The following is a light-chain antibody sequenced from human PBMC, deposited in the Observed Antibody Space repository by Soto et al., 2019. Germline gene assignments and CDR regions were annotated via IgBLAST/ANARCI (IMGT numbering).Light chain of an antibody. CDR2: GAS. CDR1: QSVSSSY. V-gene: IGKV3-20*01. Sequence: ERVLTQSPGTLSLSQGERAILSCRASQSVSSSYLAWYQQKPGQAPRLLIYGASSRATGIPDRFSGSGSGTDFTLTISRLEPEDFAVYYCQQYGSSPWTFGQGTKVDIK. CDR3: QQYGSSPWT. J-gene: IGKJ1*01.